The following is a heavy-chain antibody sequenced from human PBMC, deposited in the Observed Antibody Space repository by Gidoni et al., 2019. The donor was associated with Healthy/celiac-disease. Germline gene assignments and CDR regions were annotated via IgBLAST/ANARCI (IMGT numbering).Heavy chain of an antibody. CDR3: ARVRDIVVVPAATYYYGMDV. Sequence: QVQLGQCGAEVKKPGASVKVSCKAGGGTASSKAISGVRQAPGQVLERMGKIIPILGIAHYALTFQCSVTITADKSTSTAYMSLSSLRSEDTAVYYCARVRDIVVVPAATYYYGMDVWGQGTTVTVSS. J-gene: IGHJ6*02. D-gene: IGHD2-2*01. CDR2: IIPILGIA. V-gene: IGHV1-69*09. CDR1: GGTASSKA.